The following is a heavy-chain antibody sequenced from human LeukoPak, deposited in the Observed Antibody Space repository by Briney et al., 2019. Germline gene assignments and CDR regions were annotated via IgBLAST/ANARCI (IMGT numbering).Heavy chain of an antibody. J-gene: IGHJ4*02. CDR3: ARDRSYFEIGAFDS. D-gene: IGHD2/OR15-2a*01. Sequence: SETLSLTCTVSGGSISSYYWGWIRQPPGKGLEWIGFFSYSGSTNYNPSLKSRVTISVDTSKNQFSLKLTAVTAADTAMYFCARDRSYFEIGAFDSWGQGTLVTVSS. CDR2: FSYSGST. CDR1: GGSISSYY. V-gene: IGHV4-59*01.